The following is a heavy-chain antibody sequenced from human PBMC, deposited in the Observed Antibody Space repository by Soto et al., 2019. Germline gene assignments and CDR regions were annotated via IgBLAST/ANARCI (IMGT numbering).Heavy chain of an antibody. CDR2: ISWNSGSI. Sequence: GGSLRLSCAASGFTFDDYAMHWVRQAPGKGLEWVSGISWNSGSIGYADSVKGRFTISRDNAKNSLYLQMNSLRAEDTALYYCAVLPHVLEWLLYGRGDAFDIWGQGTMVTVSS. CDR3: AVLPHVLEWLLYGRGDAFDI. J-gene: IGHJ3*02. CDR1: GFTFDDYA. D-gene: IGHD3-3*01. V-gene: IGHV3-9*01.